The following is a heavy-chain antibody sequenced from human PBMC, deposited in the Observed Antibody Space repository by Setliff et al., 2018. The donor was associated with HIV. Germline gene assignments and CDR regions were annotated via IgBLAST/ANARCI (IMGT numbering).Heavy chain of an antibody. Sequence: SETLSLTCTVSGGSISNYYWSWIRQPPGRGLEWIGYFYYTGSPNYNPSLKSRVTISVDTSKNQFSLKVTSVTAADTAIYYCARVNIVVVPTAVKSDYHYYYYMDVWGKGTSVTVSS. J-gene: IGHJ6*03. D-gene: IGHD2-2*01. V-gene: IGHV4-59*12. CDR3: ARVNIVVVPTAVKSDYHYYYYMDV. CDR2: FYYTGSP. CDR1: GGSISNYY.